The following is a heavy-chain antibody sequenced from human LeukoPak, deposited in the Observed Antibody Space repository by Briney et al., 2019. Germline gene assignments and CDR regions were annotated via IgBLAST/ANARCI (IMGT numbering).Heavy chain of an antibody. Sequence: ASVKVSCKASGGTFSSYAISWVRQAPGQGLEWMGGIIPIFGTANYAQKFQGRVTITADESTSTAYMELSSLRSEDTAIYYCARGVDYGRPGRFQYWGQGTLVTVSS. CDR3: ARGVDYGRPGRFQY. J-gene: IGHJ1*01. D-gene: IGHD3-16*01. CDR2: IIPIFGTA. V-gene: IGHV1-69*13. CDR1: GGTFSSYA.